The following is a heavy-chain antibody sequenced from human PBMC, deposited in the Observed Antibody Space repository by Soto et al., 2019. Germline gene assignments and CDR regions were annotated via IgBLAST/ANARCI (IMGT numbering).Heavy chain of an antibody. J-gene: IGHJ2*01. CDR3: AKRPRVAAAGNPSYWYFDL. V-gene: IGHV3-23*01. CDR1: GFTFSSYA. Sequence: EVQLLESGGGLVQPGGSLRLSCAASGFTFSSYAMSWVRQAPGKGLEWVSAISGSGGSTYYADSVKGRFTISRDNSKNTLYLQMNSLRAEDTAVYYCAKRPRVAAAGNPSYWYFDLWGRGTLVTLSS. CDR2: ISGSGGST. D-gene: IGHD6-13*01.